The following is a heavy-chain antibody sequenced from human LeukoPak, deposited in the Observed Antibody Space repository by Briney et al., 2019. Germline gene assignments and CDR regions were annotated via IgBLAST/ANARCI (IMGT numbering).Heavy chain of an antibody. CDR3: ARSHSRPYYYYYYMDV. V-gene: IGHV4-4*07. D-gene: IGHD2-21*01. CDR1: GGSISSYY. J-gene: IGHJ6*03. Sequence: SETLSLTCTVSGGSISSYYWSWIRQPAGKGLEWIGRIYTSGSTNYNPSLKSRVTMLVDTSKNQFSLKLSSVTAADTAVYYCARSHSRPYYYYYYMDVWGKGTTVTVSS. CDR2: IYTSGST.